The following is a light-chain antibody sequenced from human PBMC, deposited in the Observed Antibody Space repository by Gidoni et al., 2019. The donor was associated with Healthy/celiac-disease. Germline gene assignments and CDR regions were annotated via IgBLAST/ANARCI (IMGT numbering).Light chain of an antibody. CDR2: GAS. V-gene: IGKV3-20*01. CDR3: QQYGSSPLT. J-gene: IGKJ4*01. Sequence: VLTQSPGTLSLSPGERATLSCRASQSVSSSYLAWYQQKPGQAPRLLIYGASRRATGIPDRFSGSGSGTDFTLTISRLEPEDLAVYYCQQYGSSPLTFGGGTKVEIK. CDR1: QSVSSSY.